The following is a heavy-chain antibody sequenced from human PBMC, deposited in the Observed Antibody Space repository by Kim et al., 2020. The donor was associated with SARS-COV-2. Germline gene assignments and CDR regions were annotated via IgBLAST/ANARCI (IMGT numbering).Heavy chain of an antibody. J-gene: IGHJ6*02. V-gene: IGHV3-33*01. Sequence: GGSLRLSCAASGFTFSSYGMHWVRQAPGKGLEWVAVIWYDGSNKYYADSVKGRFTISRDNSKNTLYLQMNSLRAEDTAVYYCARGDWPDNYYGMDVWGQGTTVTDSS. CDR2: IWYDGSNK. D-gene: IGHD3-9*01. CDR1: GFTFSSYG. CDR3: ARGDWPDNYYGMDV.